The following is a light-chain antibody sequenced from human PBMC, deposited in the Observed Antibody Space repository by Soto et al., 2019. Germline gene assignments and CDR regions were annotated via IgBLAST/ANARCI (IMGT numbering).Light chain of an antibody. J-gene: IGLJ1*01. CDR3: SSYTSSSTLDYV. Sequence: QSVLTQPASVSGSPGRSITISCTGTSSDVVGYNYVSWYQQHPGKAPKLMIYDVSNRPSGVSNRFSGSKSGNTASLTISGLQAEDEADYYCSSYTSSSTLDYVFGTGTKVTVL. V-gene: IGLV2-14*01. CDR1: SSDVVGYNY. CDR2: DVS.